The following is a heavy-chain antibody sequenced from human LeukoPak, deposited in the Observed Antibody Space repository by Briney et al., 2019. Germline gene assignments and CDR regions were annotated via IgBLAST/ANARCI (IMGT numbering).Heavy chain of an antibody. CDR2: IRSKAYGGTT. J-gene: IGHJ6*02. CDR1: GFTFGDYA. Sequence: GGSLRLSCTASGFTFGDYAMSWVRQAPGKGLECVGFIRSKAYGGTTEYAASVKGRFTISRDDSKSIAYLQMNSLKTEDTAVYYCTRAAWLSSPFYYYYGMDVWGQGTTVTVSS. V-gene: IGHV3-49*04. D-gene: IGHD3-22*01. CDR3: TRAAWLSSPFYYYYGMDV.